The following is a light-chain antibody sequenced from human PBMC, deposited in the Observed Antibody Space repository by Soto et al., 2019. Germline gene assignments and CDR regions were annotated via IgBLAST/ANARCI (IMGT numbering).Light chain of an antibody. V-gene: IGKV3-11*01. CDR2: DAS. CDR3: QHRNNWPWT. Sequence: EIVLTQSPAILSLSPGERATLSCRASQSVGRYLVWYQQKPGQAPSLLIYDASYRATGVPARFSGSGSGTDFTLTISSLESEDFAVYYCQHRNNWPWTLGQGTRVEIK. CDR1: QSVGRY. J-gene: IGKJ1*01.